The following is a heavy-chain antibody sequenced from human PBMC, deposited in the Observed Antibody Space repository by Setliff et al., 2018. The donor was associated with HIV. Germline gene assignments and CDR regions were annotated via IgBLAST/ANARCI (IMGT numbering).Heavy chain of an antibody. J-gene: IGHJ5*02. CDR3: ALPYCSGGNCWSSASLPPAGWFDP. CDR2: IIPLFGMR. V-gene: IGHV1-69*05. D-gene: IGHD2-15*01. CDR1: GGTFSSYV. Sequence: GASVKVSCKASGGTFSSYVISWVRQAPGQGPEWLGGIIPLFGMRNVAPKFQGRVTITTDESTSTAYMELSSLRSEDTAVYYCALPYCSGGNCWSSASLPPAGWFDPWGQGTLVTVSS.